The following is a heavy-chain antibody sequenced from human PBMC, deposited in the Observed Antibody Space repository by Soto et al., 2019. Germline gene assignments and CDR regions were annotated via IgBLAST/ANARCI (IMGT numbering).Heavy chain of an antibody. V-gene: IGHV3-23*01. CDR1: GFTFSSYA. J-gene: IGHJ4*02. CDR3: AKKRRGRHDSSDF. Sequence: GGSLRLSCAASGFTFSSYAMSWVRQAPGKGLEWVSAISGSGGSTYYADSVKGRFTISRDNSKNALYLQMNSLRAEDTAVYYCAKKRRGRHDSSDFWGQGTLVTVSS. CDR2: ISGSGGST. D-gene: IGHD3-10*01.